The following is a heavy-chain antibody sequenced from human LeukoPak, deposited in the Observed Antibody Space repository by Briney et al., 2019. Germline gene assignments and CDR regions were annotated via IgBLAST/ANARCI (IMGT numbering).Heavy chain of an antibody. D-gene: IGHD6-13*01. V-gene: IGHV3-23*01. Sequence: GGSLRLSCAASGFTFSTYAMSWVRQAPGKGLEWVSGISGSGGGTYYADSVKGRFTISRDNSKNTLYLQMNSLRAEDTAIYYCARDRSDNNTWYAGSHWGQGTLVTVSS. CDR3: ARDRSDNNTWYAGSH. CDR1: GFTFSTYA. J-gene: IGHJ4*02. CDR2: ISGSGGGT.